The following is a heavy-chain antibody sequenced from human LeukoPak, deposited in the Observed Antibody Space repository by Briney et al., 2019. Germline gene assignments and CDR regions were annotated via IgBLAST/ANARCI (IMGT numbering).Heavy chain of an antibody. D-gene: IGHD1-7*01. J-gene: IGHJ4*02. CDR3: ARNYPRGPVDY. V-gene: IGHV3-48*03. CDR2: ISSSGSTI. CDR1: GFTFSSYE. Sequence: GGSLRLSCAASGFTFSSYEMNWVRQAPGKGLEWVSYISSSGSTIYYADSVKGRFTISRDNAKNSLYLQMNSLRAEDKAVYYCARNYPRGPVDYWGQGTLVTVSS.